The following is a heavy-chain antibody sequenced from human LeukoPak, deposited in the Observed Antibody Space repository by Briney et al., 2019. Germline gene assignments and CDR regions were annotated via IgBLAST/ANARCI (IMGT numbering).Heavy chain of an antibody. J-gene: IGHJ4*02. V-gene: IGHV3-23*01. CDR1: GFTFSSYG. D-gene: IGHD3-10*01. Sequence: GGSLRLSCAASGFTFSSYGMSWVRQAPGKGLEWVSAISGSGGSTYYADSVKGRFTIPRDNSKNTLYLQMNSLRAEDTAVYYCAKTGGSGRYYDGHFDYWGQGTLVTVSS. CDR3: AKTGGSGRYYDGHFDY. CDR2: ISGSGGST.